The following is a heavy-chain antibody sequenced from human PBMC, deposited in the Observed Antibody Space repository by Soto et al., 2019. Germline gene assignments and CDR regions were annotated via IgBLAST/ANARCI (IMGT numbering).Heavy chain of an antibody. V-gene: IGHV1-18*01. Sequence: QVQLVQSGAEVKKPGASVKVSCKASGYTFTSYGLSWVRQAPGQGREWMGWINAYNGNTKDTQKLQGRVTMTTDTSTSTAYMELRSLGSDDTAVYYCAREYCDSTRCYLPDFWGQGALVTVSS. D-gene: IGHD2-2*01. CDR2: INAYNGNT. CDR3: AREYCDSTRCYLPDF. CDR1: GYTFTSYG. J-gene: IGHJ4*02.